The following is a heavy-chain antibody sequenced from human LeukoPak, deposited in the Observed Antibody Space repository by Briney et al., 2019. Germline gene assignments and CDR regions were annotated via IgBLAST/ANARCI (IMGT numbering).Heavy chain of an antibody. CDR1: GFTFGSYG. CDR2: ISYDGSNK. D-gene: IGHD4-17*01. CDR3: AKPSKKYGDSSDY. V-gene: IGHV3-30*18. J-gene: IGHJ4*02. Sequence: GRSLRLSCAASGFTFGSYGMHWVRQAPGKGLEWVAVISYDGSNKYYADSVKGRFTISRDNSKNTLYLQMNSLRAEDTAVYYCAKPSKKYGDSSDYWGQGTLVTVSS.